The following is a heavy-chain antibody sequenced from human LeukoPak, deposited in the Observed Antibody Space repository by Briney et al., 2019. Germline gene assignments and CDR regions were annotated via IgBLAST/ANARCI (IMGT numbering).Heavy chain of an antibody. CDR1: GFTFSSYA. J-gene: IGHJ4*02. Sequence: GGSLRLSCAASGFTFSSYAMSWVRQAPGKGLEWVSAISASGGSTYYADSVKGRFTISRDNSKNTLYVQMNSLRAEDTAVYYCAKDTSGYSGSWSDYWGQGTLVTVSS. V-gene: IGHV3-23*01. CDR3: AKDTSGYSGSWSDY. CDR2: ISASGGST. D-gene: IGHD6-13*01.